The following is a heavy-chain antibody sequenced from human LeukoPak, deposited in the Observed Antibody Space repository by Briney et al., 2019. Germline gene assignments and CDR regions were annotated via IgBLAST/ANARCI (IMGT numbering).Heavy chain of an antibody. CDR2: TYYRFTWYN. V-gene: IGHV6-1*01. D-gene: IGHD2-2*01. CDR3: ARRLTQYDCFDP. CDR1: GDSVSSNSVT. J-gene: IGHJ5*02. Sequence: SQTLSLTCAISGDSVSSNSVTWNWIRQSPSRGLEWLGRTYYRFTWYNDYAVSVRGRITVNPDTSKNQFSLHLNSVTPEDTAVYYCARRLTQYDCFDPWGQGILVTVSS.